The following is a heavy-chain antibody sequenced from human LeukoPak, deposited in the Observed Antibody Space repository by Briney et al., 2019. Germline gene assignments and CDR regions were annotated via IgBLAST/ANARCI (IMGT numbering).Heavy chain of an antibody. CDR1: GFTFSSYP. CDR2: ISSSSSTI. CDR3: VTDDYGGNSGFQH. J-gene: IGHJ1*01. D-gene: IGHD4-23*01. Sequence: GRSLRLSCATSGFTFSSYPMHWVRQAPGKGLEWVSYISSSSSTIYYADSVKGRFTISRDNAKNSLYLQMNSLRAEDTAVYYCVTDDYGGNSGFQHWGQGTLVTVSS. V-gene: IGHV3-48*04.